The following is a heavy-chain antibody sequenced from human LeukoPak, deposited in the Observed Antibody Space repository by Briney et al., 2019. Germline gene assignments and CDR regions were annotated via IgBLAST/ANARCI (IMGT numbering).Heavy chain of an antibody. J-gene: IGHJ4*02. Sequence: GGSLRLSCATSRFTFSSYWMTWVRPAPGKGLAWVANLKQDGGEKHYVNSVQGRFTISRDNAKNSLYLQMNSLRAEDTAVYYCARDVGYDSSGSYPYYFDYWGLGTLVTVSS. CDR3: ARDVGYDSSGSYPYYFDY. CDR1: RFTFSSYW. CDR2: LKQDGGEK. V-gene: IGHV3-7*05. D-gene: IGHD3-22*01.